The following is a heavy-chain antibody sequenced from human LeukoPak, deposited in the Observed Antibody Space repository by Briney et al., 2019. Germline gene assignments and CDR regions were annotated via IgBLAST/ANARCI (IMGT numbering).Heavy chain of an antibody. D-gene: IGHD1-1*01. Sequence: GGSLRLSCAASGFTFSSYGMHWVRQAPGKGLEWVAVMSYNGQITYYADSVKGRFTISRDNSQNMLYLQMNSLRVDDTSVYYCAKVQLERRELLPNFDSWGQGTLVTVSS. V-gene: IGHV3-30*18. J-gene: IGHJ4*02. CDR2: MSYNGQIT. CDR3: AKVQLERRELLPNFDS. CDR1: GFTFSSYG.